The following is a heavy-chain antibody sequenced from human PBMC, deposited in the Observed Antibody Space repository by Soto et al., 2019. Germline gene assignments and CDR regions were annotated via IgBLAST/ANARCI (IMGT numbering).Heavy chain of an antibody. V-gene: IGHV1-3*01. CDR2: INAGNGNT. Sequence: QVQLVQSGAEVKKPGASVKVSCKASGYTFTSYAMHWVRQAPGQRLEWMGWINAGNGNTKYSQKFQGRVTITRDTGDSTANMELRSMRSEDTAVYYCARNLMDFDILTGYYMGYFFDYWGQGTLVTVSS. CDR1: GYTFTSYA. CDR3: ARNLMDFDILTGYYMGYFFDY. D-gene: IGHD3-9*01. J-gene: IGHJ4*02.